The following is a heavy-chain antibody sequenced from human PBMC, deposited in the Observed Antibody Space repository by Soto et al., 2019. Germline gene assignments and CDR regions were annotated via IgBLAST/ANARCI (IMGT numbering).Heavy chain of an antibody. Sequence: SETLSLTCTVSGGSISSGDYYWSWIRQPPGKGLEWIGYIYYSGSTYYNPSLKSRVTISVDTSKNQFSLKLSSVTAADTAAYYCARDRGHKYYYDSSGDAFDIWGQGTMVTVSS. V-gene: IGHV4-30-4*01. CDR2: IYYSGST. CDR1: GGSISSGDYY. J-gene: IGHJ3*02. CDR3: ARDRGHKYYYDSSGDAFDI. D-gene: IGHD3-22*01.